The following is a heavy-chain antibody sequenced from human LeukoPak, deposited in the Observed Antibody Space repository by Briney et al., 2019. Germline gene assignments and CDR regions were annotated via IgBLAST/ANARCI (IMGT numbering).Heavy chain of an antibody. CDR1: PGTLSSYA. CDR3: ARSRRGWYQLYYYSYVDV. Sequence: SLKVSCKASPGTLSSYAISWVRQAPAQGLEWMGGIIPIFGTANYAQKLQGRVTITTDESTSTAYMELSSLRSEDTAVYYCARSRRGWYQLYYYSYVDVWGKGTTVTVSS. D-gene: IGHD6-19*01. CDR2: IIPIFGTA. V-gene: IGHV1-69*05. J-gene: IGHJ6*03.